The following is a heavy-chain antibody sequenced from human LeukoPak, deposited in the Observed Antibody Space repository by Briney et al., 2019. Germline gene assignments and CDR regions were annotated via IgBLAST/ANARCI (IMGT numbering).Heavy chain of an antibody. CDR3: AGVQSVFVADQWVEGFLDY. Sequence: PSETLSLTCIVSSSSFNFYYWSWIRQPAGKGLEWIGRIHASGSTSYNPSLKSRLTMSIDTATTQFSLKLTSVTAADTAVYYCAGVQSVFVADQWVEGFLDYWGQGALVTVSS. V-gene: IGHV4-4*07. J-gene: IGHJ4*02. CDR1: SSSFNFYY. CDR2: IHASGST. D-gene: IGHD1-26*01.